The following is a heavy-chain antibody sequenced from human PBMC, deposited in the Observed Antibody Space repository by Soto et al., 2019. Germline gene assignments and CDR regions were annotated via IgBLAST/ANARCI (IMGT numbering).Heavy chain of an antibody. CDR3: ARGYGDYVFDY. CDR1: GGSISSYY. V-gene: IGHV4-59*01. J-gene: IGHJ4*02. CDR2: IYYSGST. Sequence: SETLSLTCTVSGGSISSYYWSWIRQPPGKGLEWIGYIYYSGSTNYNPSPKSRVTISVDTSKNQFSLKLSSVTAADTAVYYCARGYGDYVFDYWGQGTLVTVSS. D-gene: IGHD4-17*01.